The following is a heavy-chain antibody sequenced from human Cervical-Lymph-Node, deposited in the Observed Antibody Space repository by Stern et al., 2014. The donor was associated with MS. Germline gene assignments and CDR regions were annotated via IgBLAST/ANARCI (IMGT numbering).Heavy chain of an antibody. Sequence: EVQLEESGGGLVQPGRSLRLSCAASGFTFDDYAMHWVRQAPGKGLEWVSGISWNSGSIGYADSVKGRFTISRDNAKNSLYLQMNSLRAEDTALYYCAKWAGYGAGFDYWGQGTLVTVSS. CDR3: AKWAGYGAGFDY. D-gene: IGHD1-26*01. J-gene: IGHJ4*02. CDR1: GFTFDDYA. V-gene: IGHV3-9*01. CDR2: ISWNSGSI.